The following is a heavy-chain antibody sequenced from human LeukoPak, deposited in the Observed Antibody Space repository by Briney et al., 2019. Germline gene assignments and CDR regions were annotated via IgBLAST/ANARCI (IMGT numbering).Heavy chain of an antibody. CDR3: AREGLNYDFWSGYYPYYFDY. J-gene: IGHJ4*02. CDR1: GGSISSSSYY. CDR2: IYYSGST. Sequence: SETLSLTCTVSGGSISSSSYYWGWIRQPPGKGLEWIGSIYYSGSTYYNPSLKSRVTISVDTSKNQFSLKLSSVTAADTAVYYCAREGLNYDFWSGYYPYYFDYWGQGTLVTVSS. D-gene: IGHD3-3*01. V-gene: IGHV4-39*02.